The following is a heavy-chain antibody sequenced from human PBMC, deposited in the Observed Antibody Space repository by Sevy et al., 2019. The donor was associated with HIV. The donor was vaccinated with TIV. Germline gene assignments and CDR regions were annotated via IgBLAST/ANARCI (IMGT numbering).Heavy chain of an antibody. CDR2: ISGSGGST. J-gene: IGHJ4*02. CDR3: AKSMVRGVIITPGFFDY. Sequence: GGSLRLSCAASGFTFSSYAMSWVRQAPGKGLEWVSAISGSGGSTYYADSVKGRFTISRDNSKNTLYLQMNSLRAEDTAVYYCAKSMVRGVIITPGFFDYWGQGTLVTVSS. V-gene: IGHV3-23*01. CDR1: GFTFSSYA. D-gene: IGHD3-10*01.